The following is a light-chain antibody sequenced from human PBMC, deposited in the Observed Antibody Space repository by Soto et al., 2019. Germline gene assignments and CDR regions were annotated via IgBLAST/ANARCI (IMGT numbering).Light chain of an antibody. J-gene: IGKJ2*01. CDR3: QQYGSSPYT. CDR1: QSVSRSY. CDR2: IAS. Sequence: EVVLTQSPGTLSLSPRERATLSCRASQSVSRSYLAWYQQKPGQAPRLLIYIASSRATGIPDRFSGSGSGTDFTLTISRLEPEDFAMYYCQQYGSSPYTFGQGTKLEIK. V-gene: IGKV3-20*01.